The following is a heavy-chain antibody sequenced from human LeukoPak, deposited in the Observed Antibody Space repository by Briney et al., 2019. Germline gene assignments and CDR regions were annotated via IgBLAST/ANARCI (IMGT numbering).Heavy chain of an antibody. V-gene: IGHV4-39*01. D-gene: IGHD4-17*01. CDR3: ARRRLRPEAFDI. CDR2: IYYSGST. J-gene: IGHJ3*02. Sequence: KPSETLSLTCTVSGGSVSSGSYHWGWIRQSPGKGLEWIGNIYYSGSTYYNPSLRNQVTISVDTSKNQFSLKLSSVTAADTAVYYCARRRLRPEAFDIWGQGTVVTVSS. CDR1: GGSVSSGSYH.